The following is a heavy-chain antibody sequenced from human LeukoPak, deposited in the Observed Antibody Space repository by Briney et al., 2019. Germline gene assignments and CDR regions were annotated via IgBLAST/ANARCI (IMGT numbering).Heavy chain of an antibody. V-gene: IGHV4-59*01. J-gene: IGHJ6*02. CDR2: IYYSGST. Sequence: PSETLSLTCTVSGVSISSYYWSWIRQPPGKGLEWIESIYYSGSTNYNPSLKSRVTISIDTSKNHVSLKLNSVTAVDAAVYFCAKGRWNGMDVWGRGTTVTVSS. CDR1: GVSISSYY. CDR3: AKGRWNGMDV. D-gene: IGHD4-23*01.